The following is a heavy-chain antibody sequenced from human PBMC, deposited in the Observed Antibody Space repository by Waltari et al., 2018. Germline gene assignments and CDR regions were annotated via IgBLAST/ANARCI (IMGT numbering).Heavy chain of an antibody. CDR3: TRDRWGISYGQLDY. Sequence: EVQLVESGGGLVQPGRSLRLSCTASGFGFGAHAMNWVRQAPGKGLEWIGFVRSLAYGGTIEYAASVKGRFTISRDDSKSIAYLQMNSLKTEDTAVYYCTRDRWGISYGQLDYWGQGTLVTVSS. V-gene: IGHV3-49*04. D-gene: IGHD5-18*01. J-gene: IGHJ4*02. CDR2: VRSLAYGGTI. CDR1: GFGFGAHA.